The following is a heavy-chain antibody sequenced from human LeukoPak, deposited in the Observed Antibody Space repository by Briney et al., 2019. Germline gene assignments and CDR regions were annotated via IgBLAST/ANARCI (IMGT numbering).Heavy chain of an antibody. V-gene: IGHV3-30*02. J-gene: IGHJ4*02. D-gene: IGHD1-26*01. CDR3: ARESSVGAHKAFDY. Sequence: GGSLRLSCAASGFTFSSYGMHWVRQAPGKGLEWVAFIRYDGSNKYYADSVKGRFTISRDNSKNTLYLQMNSPRAEDTAVYYCARESSVGAHKAFDYWGQGTLVTVSS. CDR2: IRYDGSNK. CDR1: GFTFSSYG.